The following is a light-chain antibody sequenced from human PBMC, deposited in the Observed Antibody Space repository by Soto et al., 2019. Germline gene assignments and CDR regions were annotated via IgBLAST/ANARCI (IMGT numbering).Light chain of an antibody. J-gene: IGKJ1*01. CDR3: QQYQNSPRT. V-gene: IGKV3-11*01. CDR1: QSVRGC. CDR2: DAS. Sequence: DIVLTQSPATLSLSTGERATLSCRASQSVRGCLAWYQQKPGQAPRLLMYDASNRASGIPDRFSGSGSGTDFTLTLSRLEPANFAVYYCQQYQNSPRTFGQGTKVDIK.